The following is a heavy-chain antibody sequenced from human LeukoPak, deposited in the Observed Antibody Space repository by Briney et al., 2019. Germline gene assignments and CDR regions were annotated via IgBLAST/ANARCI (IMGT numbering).Heavy chain of an antibody. Sequence: SETLSLTCAVYGGSFSGYYWSWIRQPPGKGLEWIGEINHSGSTNYNPSLKSRVTISVDTSKNQFSLKLSSVTAADTAVYYCARPYGSGSYYRVWFDPWGQGTLVTVSS. V-gene: IGHV4-34*01. D-gene: IGHD3-10*01. J-gene: IGHJ5*02. CDR2: INHSGST. CDR3: ARPYGSGSYYRVWFDP. CDR1: GGSFSGYY.